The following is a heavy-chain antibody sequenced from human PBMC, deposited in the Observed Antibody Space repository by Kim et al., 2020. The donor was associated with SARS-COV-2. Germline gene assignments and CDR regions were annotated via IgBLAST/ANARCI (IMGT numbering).Heavy chain of an antibody. Sequence: VKGRFTISRDNAKNSLYLHMNNLRDEDTAVYYCATVGDYGSGTSPTPIDDWGQGTLVTVSS. D-gene: IGHD3-10*01. CDR3: ATVGDYGSGTSPTPIDD. V-gene: IGHV3-11*06. J-gene: IGHJ4*02.